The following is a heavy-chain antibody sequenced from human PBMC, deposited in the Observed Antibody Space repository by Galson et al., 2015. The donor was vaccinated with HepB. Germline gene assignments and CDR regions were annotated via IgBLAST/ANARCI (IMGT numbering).Heavy chain of an antibody. CDR3: AREALELRYFDWPPLAGD. CDR1: GFTFDDYA. CDR2: ISWNGGTI. Sequence: SLRLSCAVSGFTFDDYAMHWVRQAPGKGLEWVSSISWNGGTIGYADSVKGRFTISRDNSKNTLFLQMNSLRVEDTAVYYCAREALELRYFDWPPLAGDWGQGALVTVSS. V-gene: IGHV3-9*01. J-gene: IGHJ4*02. D-gene: IGHD3-9*01.